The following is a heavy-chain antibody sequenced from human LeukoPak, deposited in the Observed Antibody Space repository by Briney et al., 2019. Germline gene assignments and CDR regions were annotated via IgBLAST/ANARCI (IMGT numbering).Heavy chain of an antibody. CDR1: GGTFSSYA. J-gene: IGHJ4*02. Sequence: GASVKVSCKASGGTFSSYAMSWVRQAPGKGLEWVSAISGSGGSTYYADSVKGRFTISRDNSKNTLYLQMNSLRAEDTAVYYCPTTVTNPFYFDYWGQGTLVTVSS. D-gene: IGHD4-17*01. CDR2: ISGSGGST. V-gene: IGHV3-23*01. CDR3: PTTVTNPFYFDY.